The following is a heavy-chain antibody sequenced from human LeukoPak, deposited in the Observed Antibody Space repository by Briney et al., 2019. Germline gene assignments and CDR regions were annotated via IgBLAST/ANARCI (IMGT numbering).Heavy chain of an antibody. CDR1: GGSISSSSYY. V-gene: IGHV4-39*01. Sequence: SETLSLTCTASGGSISSSSYYWGWIRQPPGKGLEWIGSIYYSGSTYYNPSLKSRVTISVDTSKNQFSLKLSSVTAADTAVYYCARPGIAAAGDDYWGQGTLVTVSS. CDR3: ARPGIAAAGDDY. J-gene: IGHJ4*02. CDR2: IYYSGST. D-gene: IGHD6-13*01.